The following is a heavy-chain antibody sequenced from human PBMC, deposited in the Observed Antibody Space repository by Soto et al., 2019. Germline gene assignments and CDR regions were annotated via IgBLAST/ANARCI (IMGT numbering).Heavy chain of an antibody. J-gene: IGHJ4*02. Sequence: QVQLQESGPGLVKPSQTLSLTCTVSGGSISSGGYYWSWIRQHPGKGLEWIGYIYYSGSTYYNPSLKSRVTISVDTSKNQFSLKLSSVTAADTAVYYCARGETGDYGGSGVDYWGQGTLVTVSS. CDR3: ARGETGDYGGSGVDY. CDR1: GGSISSGGYY. V-gene: IGHV4-31*03. D-gene: IGHD4-17*01. CDR2: IYYSGST.